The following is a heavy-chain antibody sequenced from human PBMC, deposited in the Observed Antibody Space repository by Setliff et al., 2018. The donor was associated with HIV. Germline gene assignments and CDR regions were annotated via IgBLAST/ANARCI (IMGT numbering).Heavy chain of an antibody. CDR1: GGSISGTSYF. Sequence: SETLSLTCNVSGGSISGTSYFWAWIRQPPGKGLEWIGSVHHSGSTSHNPSLRSRVTISVDTSKNQFSLKLTAVTTADTAVYYCARPLTHSYNFWGDAFSIWCQGALVTVSS. D-gene: IGHD3-3*01. CDR2: VHHSGST. CDR3: ARPLTHSYNFWGDAFSI. V-gene: IGHV4-39*01. J-gene: IGHJ3*02.